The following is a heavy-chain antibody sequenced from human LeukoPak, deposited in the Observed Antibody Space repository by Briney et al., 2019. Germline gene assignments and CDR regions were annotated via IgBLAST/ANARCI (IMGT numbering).Heavy chain of an antibody. CDR1: GDSITSSGYF. Sequence: PSQTLSLTCTVSGDSITSSGYFWSWLRQHPGKGLEWIGYIYYTGSAYYNPSLQSRVTISVDTSKNQFSLRLTSLTAADTAVYYCARGSEFFEYWGQGTLVAVSS. J-gene: IGHJ4*02. CDR2: IYYTGSA. D-gene: IGHD3-10*01. V-gene: IGHV4-31*03. CDR3: ARGSEFFEY.